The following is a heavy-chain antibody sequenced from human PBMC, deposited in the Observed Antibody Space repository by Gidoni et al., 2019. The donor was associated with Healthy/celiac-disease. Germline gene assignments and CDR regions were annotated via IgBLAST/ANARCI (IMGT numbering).Heavy chain of an antibody. CDR3: AKDEGVSSGYYLY. Sequence: EVQLLESGGGLVQPGGSLRLSCAASVFTFSSYAMSWVRQAPGKGLEWVSAISGSGGSTYYADSVKGRFTISRDNSKNTLYLQMNSLRAEDTAVYYCAKDEGVSSGYYLYWGQGTLVTVSS. CDR1: VFTFSSYA. J-gene: IGHJ4*02. V-gene: IGHV3-23*01. CDR2: ISGSGGST. D-gene: IGHD3-22*01.